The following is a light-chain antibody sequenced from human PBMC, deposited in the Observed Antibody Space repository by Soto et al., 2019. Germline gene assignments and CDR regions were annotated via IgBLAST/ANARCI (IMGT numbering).Light chain of an antibody. CDR3: SSYTTSNTRQIV. CDR1: SSDVGGYNY. CDR2: DVS. Sequence: QSALTQPASVSGSPGQSITISCTGTSSDVGGYNYVSWYQQHPGKAPKFMIYDVSNRPSGVSNRFSGSKSGNTASLTISGPQGEDGADYYCSSYTTSNTRQIVFGTGTKLTVL. V-gene: IGLV2-14*01. J-gene: IGLJ1*01.